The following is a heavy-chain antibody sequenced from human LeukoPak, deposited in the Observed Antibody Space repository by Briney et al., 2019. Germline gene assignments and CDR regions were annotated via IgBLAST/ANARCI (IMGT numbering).Heavy chain of an antibody. D-gene: IGHD3-22*01. CDR1: GGSMTSSSYY. J-gene: IGHJ3*02. CDR3: ARLLGLDSSGYYLSAFDI. CDR2: IHNGGST. Sequence: SETLSLTCTVSGGSMTSSSYYWGWIRQPPGKGLEWIGSIHNGGSTYYNPSLKSRVTISVDTSKNQFSLKLGSVTAADRAVFYCARLLGLDSSGYYLSAFDIWGQGTLVTVSS. V-gene: IGHV4-39*01.